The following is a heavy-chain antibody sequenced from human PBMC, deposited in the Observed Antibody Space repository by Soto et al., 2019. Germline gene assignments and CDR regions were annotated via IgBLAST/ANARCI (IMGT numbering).Heavy chain of an antibody. CDR2: ISGSGGST. Sequence: GGSLRLSCAASGFTFSSYAMSWVRQAPGKGLEWVSAISGSGGSTYYADSVKGRFTISRDNSKNTLYLQMNSLRAEDTAVYYCAKVIVVVPAAKNNWFDPWGQGTLVTVSS. J-gene: IGHJ5*02. CDR1: GFTFSSYA. V-gene: IGHV3-23*01. CDR3: AKVIVVVPAAKNNWFDP. D-gene: IGHD2-2*01.